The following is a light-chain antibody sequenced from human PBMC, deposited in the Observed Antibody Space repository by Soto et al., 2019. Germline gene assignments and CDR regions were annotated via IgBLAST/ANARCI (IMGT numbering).Light chain of an antibody. Sequence: IGMTQSPCSRAASTKERVPITCRASQGISSYLAWYHQKPGKAPKLLIYAASTLQSGVPSRFSGSGSGTEFTLTISSLQPDDFATYYCQEYTSYRWTFGQGTMVDIK. V-gene: IGKV1-8*01. CDR3: QEYTSYRWT. CDR2: AAS. CDR1: QGISSY. J-gene: IGKJ1*01.